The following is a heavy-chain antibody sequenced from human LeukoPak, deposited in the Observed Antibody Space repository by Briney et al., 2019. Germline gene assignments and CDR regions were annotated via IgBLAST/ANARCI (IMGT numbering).Heavy chain of an antibody. Sequence: GASVKVSCKASGYTFTNYAMNWVRQAPGQGLEWMGWINTNTGNPTYAQAFTGRFVFSLDTSVSTAYLQISSLKAEDTAVYYCASGLRGDFDYWGQGTLVTVSS. CDR3: ASGLRGDFDY. D-gene: IGHD3-10*01. CDR1: GYTFTNYA. J-gene: IGHJ4*02. CDR2: INTNTGNP. V-gene: IGHV7-4-1*02.